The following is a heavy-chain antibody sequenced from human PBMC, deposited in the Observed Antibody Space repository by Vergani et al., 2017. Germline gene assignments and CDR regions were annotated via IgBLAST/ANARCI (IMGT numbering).Heavy chain of an antibody. CDR1: GYTFTSYA. CDR2: INTNTGNP. Sequence: QVPLVQSGSELKKPGASVKVSCKASGYTFTSYAMNWVRQAPGQGLEWMGWINTNTGNPTYAQGFTGRFVFSLDTSVSTAYLQISSLKAEDTAVYYCARDGGFCSSTSCPWYYYGMDVWGQGTTVTVSS. D-gene: IGHD2-2*01. CDR3: ARDGGFCSSTSCPWYYYGMDV. V-gene: IGHV7-4-1*02. J-gene: IGHJ6*02.